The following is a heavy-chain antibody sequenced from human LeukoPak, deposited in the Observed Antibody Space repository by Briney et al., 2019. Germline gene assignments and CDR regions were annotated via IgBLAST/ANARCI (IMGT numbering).Heavy chain of an antibody. CDR2: IYYSGST. Sequence: SSETLSLTCTVSGGSISSGGYYWSWIRQHPGKGLEWIGYIYYSGSTYYNPSLKSRVTISVDTSKNQFSLKLSSVTAADTAVYYCASECSINAFDIWGQGTMVTVSS. CDR3: ASECSINAFDI. V-gene: IGHV4-31*03. D-gene: IGHD3-3*02. CDR1: GGSISSGGYY. J-gene: IGHJ3*02.